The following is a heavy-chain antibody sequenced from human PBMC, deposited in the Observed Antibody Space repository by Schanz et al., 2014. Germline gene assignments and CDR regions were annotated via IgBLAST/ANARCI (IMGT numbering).Heavy chain of an antibody. Sequence: QVQLVQSGAEVKKPGASVKVSCKASGYTFTSYGINWVRQAPGQGLEWMGWISAYNGNTNYAQKLQGRVTITRDTSASSAYMEVSSLRSDDTAHYSCVRVPSRDVSFDLWGRGTLVTVSS. J-gene: IGHJ2*01. CDR2: ISAYNGNT. CDR3: VRVPSRDVSFDL. D-gene: IGHD3-16*01. CDR1: GYTFTSYG. V-gene: IGHV1-18*01.